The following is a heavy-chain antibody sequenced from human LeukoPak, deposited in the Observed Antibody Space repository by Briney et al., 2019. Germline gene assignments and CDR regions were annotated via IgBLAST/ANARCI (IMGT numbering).Heavy chain of an antibody. D-gene: IGHD1-26*01. CDR2: IRYDGSNK. CDR3: AKDRWELLLDAFDI. J-gene: IGHJ3*02. V-gene: IGHV3-30*02. Sequence: GESLRLSCAASGFTFSSYGMHWVRQAPGKGLEWVAFIRYDGSNKYYADSVKGRFTISRDNSKNTLYLQMNSLRAEDTAVYYCAKDRWELLLDAFDIWGQGTMVTVSS. CDR1: GFTFSSYG.